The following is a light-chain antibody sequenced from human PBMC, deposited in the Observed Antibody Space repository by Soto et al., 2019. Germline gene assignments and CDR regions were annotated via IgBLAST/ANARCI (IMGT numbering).Light chain of an antibody. Sequence: QAVVTQPPSASGTPGQRVTISCSGSSSNIGSNYVYWYQQLPGTAPKLLIYSNNQRPPGVPDRFSGSKSGTSASLAISGLRSEDEADYYCAAWDDSLSGWVFGGGTQLTVL. CDR2: SNN. V-gene: IGLV1-47*02. J-gene: IGLJ3*02. CDR1: SSNIGSNY. CDR3: AAWDDSLSGWV.